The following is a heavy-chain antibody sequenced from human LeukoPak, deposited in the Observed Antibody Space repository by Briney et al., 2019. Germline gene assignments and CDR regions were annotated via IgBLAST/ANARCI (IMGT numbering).Heavy chain of an antibody. Sequence: PGGSLRLSCAASAFTFSNYWMSWVRQAPGKGLEWVANINQDGSERHYVDSVKGRFTISRDNAKNSLYLQMNSLRAEDTAVYYCARESDESIAAAGFEFDYWGQGTLVTVSS. CDR3: ARESDESIAAAGFEFDY. J-gene: IGHJ4*02. CDR2: INQDGSER. V-gene: IGHV3-7*01. D-gene: IGHD6-13*01. CDR1: AFTFSNYW.